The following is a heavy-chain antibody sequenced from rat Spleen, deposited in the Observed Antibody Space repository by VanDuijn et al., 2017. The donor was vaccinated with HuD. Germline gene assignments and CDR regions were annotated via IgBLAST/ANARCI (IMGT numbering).Heavy chain of an antibody. CDR1: GYSITSFYR. V-gene: IGHV3-3*01. D-gene: IGHD1-3*01. CDR3: AKTTVAYYYIMDA. CDR2: INSAGST. Sequence: EVQLQESGPGLVKPSQSLSLTCSVTGYSITSFYRWNWIRRFPGNKLAWMGYINSAGSTNYNPSLKSRISITRDTSRNQFFLQVNSVTTEDTATYYCAKTTVAYYYIMDAWGQGASVTVSS. J-gene: IGHJ4*01.